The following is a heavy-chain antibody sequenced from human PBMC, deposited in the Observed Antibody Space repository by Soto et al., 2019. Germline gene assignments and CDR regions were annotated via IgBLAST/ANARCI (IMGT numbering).Heavy chain of an antibody. D-gene: IGHD5-18*01. J-gene: IGHJ6*02. V-gene: IGHV1-2*02. CDR2: INPNSGGT. CDR3: ARARGYSYGSYYYYGMDV. CDR1: GYTFTGYY. Sequence: RASVKVSCKASGYTFTGYYMHWVRQAPGQGLEWMGWINPNSGGTNYAQKFQGRVTMTRDTSISTAYMELSRLRSDDTAVYYCARARGYSYGSYYYYGMDVWGQGTTVTVSS.